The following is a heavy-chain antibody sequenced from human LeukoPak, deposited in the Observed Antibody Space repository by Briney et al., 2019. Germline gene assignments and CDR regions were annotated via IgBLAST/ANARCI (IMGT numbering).Heavy chain of an antibody. Sequence: PSETLSLTCTVSGGSISSYYWSWIRQPPGKGLEWIGYIYYSGSTNYNPSLKSRVTISVDTSKNQFSLKLSSVTAADTAVYYCARSDVDTATPLVGAFDIWGQGTMVTVSS. CDR2: IYYSGST. J-gene: IGHJ3*02. CDR1: GGSISSYY. D-gene: IGHD5-18*01. CDR3: ARSDVDTATPLVGAFDI. V-gene: IGHV4-59*12.